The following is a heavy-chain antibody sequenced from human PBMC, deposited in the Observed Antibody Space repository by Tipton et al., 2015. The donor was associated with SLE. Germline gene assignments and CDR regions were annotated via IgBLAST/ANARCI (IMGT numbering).Heavy chain of an antibody. CDR2: INTDGSHT. CDR1: GFTFTTYW. CDR3: AKDDSGANSLDY. J-gene: IGHJ4*02. D-gene: IGHD4-17*01. Sequence: SLRLSCAASGFTFTTYWMHWVRQAPGKGLVWVSRINTDGSHTAYADSVRGRFTISRVNAENTVYLLMNSLRADDTAVYYCAKDDSGANSLDYWGQGTLVTASS. V-gene: IGHV3-74*01.